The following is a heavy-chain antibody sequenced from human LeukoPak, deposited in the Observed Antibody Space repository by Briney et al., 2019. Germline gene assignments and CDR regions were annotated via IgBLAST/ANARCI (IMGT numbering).Heavy chain of an antibody. CDR3: AKSGLNRFDY. V-gene: IGHV3-30*02. Sequence: GGSLRLSCAASGFTFSSYGMHWVRQAPGKGLEWVAFLRYDGSHDFYADSVKGRFTISRDNSKNTLYLQMNSLRAEDTAVYYCAKSGLNRFDYWGQGTLVTVSS. CDR1: GFTFSSYG. J-gene: IGHJ4*02. D-gene: IGHD2-15*01. CDR2: LRYDGSHD.